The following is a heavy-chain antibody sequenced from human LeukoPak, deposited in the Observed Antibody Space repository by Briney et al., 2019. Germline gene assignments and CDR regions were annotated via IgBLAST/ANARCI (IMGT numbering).Heavy chain of an antibody. CDR2: IIPIFGTA. CDR1: GGTFSSYA. Sequence: ASVKVSCKASGGTFSSYAISWVRQAPGQGLEWMGGIIPIFGTANYAQKFQGRVTLTADESTSTAYMELSSLRSEDTAVYYCARGSYYDFWSGHFGWFDPWGQGTLVTVSS. V-gene: IGHV1-69*13. D-gene: IGHD3-3*01. CDR3: ARGSYYDFWSGHFGWFDP. J-gene: IGHJ5*02.